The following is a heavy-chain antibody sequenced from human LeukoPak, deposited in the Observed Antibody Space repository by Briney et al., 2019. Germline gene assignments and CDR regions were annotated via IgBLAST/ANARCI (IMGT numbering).Heavy chain of an antibody. J-gene: IGHJ4*02. D-gene: IGHD5-24*01. Sequence: GGSLRLSCAASGFTFSSYAMHWVRQAPGKGLEGVAVISYDGSNKYYADSVKGRFTISRDNSKNTLYLQMNSLRAENTAVYYCARPAEMATIPSNFDYWGQGTLVTVSS. CDR1: GFTFSSYA. V-gene: IGHV3-30*04. CDR3: ARPAEMATIPSNFDY. CDR2: ISYDGSNK.